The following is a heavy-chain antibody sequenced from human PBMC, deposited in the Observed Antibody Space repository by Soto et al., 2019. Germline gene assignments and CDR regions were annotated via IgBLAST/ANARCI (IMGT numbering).Heavy chain of an antibody. CDR3: ARDGEDSSSWYNWFDP. CDR2: IWYDGSNK. V-gene: IGHV3-33*01. J-gene: IGHJ5*02. D-gene: IGHD6-13*01. CDR1: GFTFSSYG. Sequence: GGSLRLSCAASGFTFSSYGMHWVRQAPGKGLEWVAVIWYDGSNKYYADSVKGRFTISRDNSKNTLYLQMNSLRAEDTAVYYCARDGEDSSSWYNWFDPWGQGTLVTVSS.